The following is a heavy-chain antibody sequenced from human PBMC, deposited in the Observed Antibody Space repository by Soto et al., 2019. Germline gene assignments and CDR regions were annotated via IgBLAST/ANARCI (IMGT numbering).Heavy chain of an antibody. CDR3: ARIDYTGSPLIDY. V-gene: IGHV2-26*01. D-gene: IGHD1-26*01. J-gene: IGHJ4*02. CDR1: GFSLTLGRMA. CDR2: ILSTGET. Sequence: QVALKASGPELVNPTEPLPLPCSVSGFSLTLGRMAVTWIRQPPGKALEWLAHILSTGETSYATSLKTRVTISKDISKSQVLLTMTNVDPVDTATYFCARIDYTGSPLIDYWGQGTLVTVSS.